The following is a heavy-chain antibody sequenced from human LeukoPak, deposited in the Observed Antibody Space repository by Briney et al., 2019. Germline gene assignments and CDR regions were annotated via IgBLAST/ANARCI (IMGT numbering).Heavy chain of an antibody. CDR1: GFTFSTYS. CDR3: AKDLGGEGGSGFPGY. Sequence: GGSLRLSCSASGFTFSTYSMTWVRQAPGKGLQWVSAISGSGADTYYADSVKGRFTISRDNSKNTLYLQMNSLRAEDTAVYYCAKDLGGEGGSGFPGYWGQGTLVTVFS. J-gene: IGHJ4*02. V-gene: IGHV3-23*01. D-gene: IGHD3-10*01. CDR2: ISGSGADT.